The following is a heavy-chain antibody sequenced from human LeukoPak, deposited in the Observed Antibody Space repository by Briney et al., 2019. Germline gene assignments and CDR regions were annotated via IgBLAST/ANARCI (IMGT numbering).Heavy chain of an antibody. CDR2: ISWNSDTI. V-gene: IGHV3-9*01. CDR1: GFTFDDYA. CDR3: AKGPPPGSYYYGLDV. Sequence: PGGSLRLSCAASGFTFDDYAMHWVRQAPGKGLEWVSGISWNSDTIGYADSVKGRFTISKDNAKNSLFLQMSSLRAEDTALYYCAKGPPPGSYYYGLDVWGQGTTVTVSS. J-gene: IGHJ6*02.